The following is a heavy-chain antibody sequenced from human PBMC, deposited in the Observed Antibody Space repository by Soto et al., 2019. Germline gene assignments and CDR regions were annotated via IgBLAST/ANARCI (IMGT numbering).Heavy chain of an antibody. Sequence: GGSLRLSCAASGFTFSSYSMSWVRQAPGKGLEWVSYVSYTSTIYYVGSVKGRFAISRDNAKSSLYLQMNSLRAEDTGLYYCARSIPAGGTNAFDIWGQGTMVT. D-gene: IGHD6-13*01. CDR3: ARSIPAGGTNAFDI. CDR2: VSYTSTI. V-gene: IGHV3-48*01. J-gene: IGHJ3*02. CDR1: GFTFSSYS.